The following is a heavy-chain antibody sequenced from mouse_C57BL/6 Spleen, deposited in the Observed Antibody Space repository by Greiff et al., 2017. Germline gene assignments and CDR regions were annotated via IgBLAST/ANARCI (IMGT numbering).Heavy chain of an antibody. CDR2: INPYNGGT. D-gene: IGHD3-2*02. V-gene: IGHV1-19*01. CDR1: GYTFTDYY. J-gene: IGHJ4*01. CDR3: ARIAQAHRGYYYAMDY. Sequence: VQLQQSGPVLVKPGASVKMSCKASGYTFTDYYMNWVKQSHGKSLEWIGVINPYNGGTSYNQKFKGKATLTVDKSSSTAYMELNSLTSEDSAVYYGARIAQAHRGYYYAMDYWGQGTSVTVSS.